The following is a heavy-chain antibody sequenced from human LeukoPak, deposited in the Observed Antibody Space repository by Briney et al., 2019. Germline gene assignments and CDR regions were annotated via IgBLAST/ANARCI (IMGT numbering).Heavy chain of an antibody. CDR1: NGSISSRNW. J-gene: IGHJ5*02. D-gene: IGHD3-10*01. CDR2: ISHSGST. CDR3: AREGLNMVRGVIPKEAWGWFDP. Sequence: SGTLSLTCAVSNGSISSRNWWNWVRQPPGKGLEWIGEISHSGSTNYNPSLKSRVTISVDKSKNQFSLKLSSVTAADTAVYYCAREGLNMVRGVIPKEAWGWFDPWGQGTLVTVSS. V-gene: IGHV4-4*02.